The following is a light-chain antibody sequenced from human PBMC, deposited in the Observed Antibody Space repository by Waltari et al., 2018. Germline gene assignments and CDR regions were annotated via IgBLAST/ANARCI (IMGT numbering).Light chain of an antibody. CDR2: DVN. CDR1: ARDLGAPDP. J-gene: IGLJ1*01. CDR3: SSYVGADTAV. V-gene: IGLV2-8*01. Sequence: QSALTQPPSASGSPGQSLPISCTGTARDLGAPDPFPWDQQHPGKAPNPLLYDVNRRPSGVPFRFSGSKSGNTASLTVSGLQTEDEADYYCSSYVGADTAVFGPGTKVTVL.